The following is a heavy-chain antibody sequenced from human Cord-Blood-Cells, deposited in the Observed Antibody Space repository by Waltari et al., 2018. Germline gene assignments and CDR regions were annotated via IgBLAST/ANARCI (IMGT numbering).Heavy chain of an antibody. Sequence: QVQLVQSGAEVTKPGSSVKVSCKASGGTFSSYAISWVRQAPGQGLEWMGRIIPILGIANYAQKFQGRVTITADKSTSTAYMELSSLRSEDTAVYYCARCSPSMVRDYYYYYMDVWGKGTTVTVSS. CDR2: IIPILGIA. J-gene: IGHJ6*03. D-gene: IGHD3-10*01. CDR3: ARCSPSMVRDYYYYYMDV. V-gene: IGHV1-69*09. CDR1: GGTFSSYA.